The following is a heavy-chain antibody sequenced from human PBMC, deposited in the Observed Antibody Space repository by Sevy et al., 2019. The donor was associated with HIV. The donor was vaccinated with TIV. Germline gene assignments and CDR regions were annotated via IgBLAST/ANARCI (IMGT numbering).Heavy chain of an antibody. D-gene: IGHD2-8*01. V-gene: IGHV3-23*01. CDR2: LSFGCGEV. CDR1: GFTFGKYS. Sequence: PGGSLRLSCAASGFTFGKYSMSWVRQPPGKGLEWVSTLSFGCGEVNYADSVKGRFTISRDNSKSSVYLQMNNLRPEDTAVYYCAREGCTKPHDYWGQGTLVTVSS. J-gene: IGHJ4*02. CDR3: AREGCTKPHDY.